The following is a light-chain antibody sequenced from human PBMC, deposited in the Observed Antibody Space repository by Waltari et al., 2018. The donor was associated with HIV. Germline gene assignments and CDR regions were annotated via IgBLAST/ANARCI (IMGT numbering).Light chain of an antibody. V-gene: IGLV1-51*01. CDR3: GSWDSRLSGVV. Sequence: QSVLTQPPSVSAATGPRVTISCSGSNSNIEKNFVSWYQRLPGTAPKLLIYDNAVRPSGISDRFSGSKSGTSATLGITGLQTGDEATYYCGSWDSRLSGVVFGGGTRLTV. J-gene: IGLJ2*01. CDR1: NSNIEKNF. CDR2: DNA.